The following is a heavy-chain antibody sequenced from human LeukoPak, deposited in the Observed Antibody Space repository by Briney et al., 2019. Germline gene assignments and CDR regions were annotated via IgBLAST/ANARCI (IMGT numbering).Heavy chain of an antibody. J-gene: IGHJ5*02. V-gene: IGHV4-34*01. CDR2: INHSGST. D-gene: IGHD1-26*01. CDR3: ARGLGSGSRLIP. Sequence: SETLSLTCAVYGGSFSGYYWSWIRQPPGKGLEWIGEINHSGSTNYIPSLKSRVTISVDTSKNQFSPKLSSVTAADTAVYYCARGLGSGSRLIPWGQGTLVTVSS. CDR1: GGSFSGYY.